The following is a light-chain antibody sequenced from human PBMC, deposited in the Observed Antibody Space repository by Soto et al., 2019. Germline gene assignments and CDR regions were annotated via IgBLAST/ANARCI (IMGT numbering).Light chain of an antibody. CDR2: GAS. Sequence: EIVLTQSPGTLSLSPGERATLSCRASQSVSSSYLAWYQQKTGQAPRLLIYGASSSATGIPDRFSGSRSGTDFTLTISILEPEDFAVYYCQHQDTFGQGTKLEIK. V-gene: IGKV3-20*01. CDR3: QHQDT. J-gene: IGKJ2*01. CDR1: QSVSSSY.